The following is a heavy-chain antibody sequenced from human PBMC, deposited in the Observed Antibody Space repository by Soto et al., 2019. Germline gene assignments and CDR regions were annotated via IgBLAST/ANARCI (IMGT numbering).Heavy chain of an antibody. CDR2: ISPDNDNT. Sequence: ASVKVSCKTSGYTFINYGISWVRQAPGQGPEWMGWISPDNDNTKYSQKFQGRVTMTTDTSTRTAYMEVRSLRSDDTAIYYCARGGTGGYLYYFDYWGQGTLVTVSS. J-gene: IGHJ4*02. D-gene: IGHD1-26*01. CDR1: GYTFINYG. V-gene: IGHV1-18*01. CDR3: ARGGTGGYLYYFDY.